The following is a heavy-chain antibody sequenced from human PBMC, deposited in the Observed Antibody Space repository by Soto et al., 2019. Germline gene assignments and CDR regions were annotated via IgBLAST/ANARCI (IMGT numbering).Heavy chain of an antibody. CDR1: GFTFQSYA. CDR3: AIGDCSAGSCYRGFEY. D-gene: IGHD2-15*01. Sequence: PGGSLRLSCAASGFTFQSYAMNWVRQAPGKGLEWISGISGSGVSTDYADSVKGRFSISRDNYKDTLYLQIYSLRVEDTAMYYCAIGDCSAGSCYRGFEYWGPGTLVTVSS. V-gene: IGHV3-23*01. CDR2: ISGSGVST. J-gene: IGHJ4*02.